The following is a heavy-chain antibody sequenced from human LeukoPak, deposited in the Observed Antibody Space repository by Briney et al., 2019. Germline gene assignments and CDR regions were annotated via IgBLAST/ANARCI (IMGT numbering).Heavy chain of an antibody. V-gene: IGHV5-51*01. J-gene: IGHJ5*02. CDR3: ARHYCSGSSCYLHNWFDT. CDR2: IYPGDSDT. Sequence: GASPKISCKGSGYSFTSYGICWVRQMPGKGLEWMGIIYPGDSDTRYSPSFQGQVTISADKSISTAYLQWSSLNASDTAMYYCARHYCSGSSCYLHNWFDTWGQGTLVTVSS. CDR1: GYSFTSYG. D-gene: IGHD2-15*01.